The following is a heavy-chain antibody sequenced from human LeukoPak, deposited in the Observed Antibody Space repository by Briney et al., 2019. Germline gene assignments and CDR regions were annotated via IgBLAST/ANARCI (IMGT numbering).Heavy chain of an antibody. CDR2: INSDGSST. J-gene: IGHJ6*03. V-gene: IGHV3-74*01. D-gene: IGHD5-18*01. CDR1: GFTFSSYW. Sequence: GGSLRLSCAASGFTFSSYWMHWVRQAPGKGLVWVSCINSDGSSTSYADSVKGRFTISRDNAKNTLYLQMNSLRAEDTAVYYCARERIQLWSYYMDVWGKGTTVTVSS. CDR3: ARERIQLWSYYMDV.